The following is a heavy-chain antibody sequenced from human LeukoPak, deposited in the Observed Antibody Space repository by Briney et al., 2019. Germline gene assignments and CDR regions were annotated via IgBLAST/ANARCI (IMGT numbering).Heavy chain of an antibody. CDR2: IYYSGST. CDR3: ARDVYYYGSGSYAFSYYYGMDV. CDR1: GGSISSGGYY. J-gene: IGHJ6*02. D-gene: IGHD3-10*01. Sequence: SQTLSLTCTVSGGSISSGGYYWSWIRQHPGKGLEWIGYIYYSGSTYYNPSLKSRVTISVDTSKNQFSLKLSSVTAADTAVYYCARDVYYYGSGSYAFSYYYGMDVWAKGPRSPSP. V-gene: IGHV4-31*03.